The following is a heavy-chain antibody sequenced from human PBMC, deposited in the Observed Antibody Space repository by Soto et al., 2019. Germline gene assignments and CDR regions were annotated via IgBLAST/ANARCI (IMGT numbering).Heavy chain of an antibody. V-gene: IGHV4-39*01. Sequence: PSETLSLTCTVSGGSVSSSSYSWGWIRQPPGKGLEWIGSIYYSGSTYYNPSLKSRATISVDTCKHQFSLQLSSITAADTAVHYCATKGVTMVRGTSPYYYGMDVWGQGTTVTVSS. J-gene: IGHJ6*02. D-gene: IGHD3-10*01. CDR2: IYYSGST. CDR3: ATKGVTMVRGTSPYYYGMDV. CDR1: GGSVSSSSYS.